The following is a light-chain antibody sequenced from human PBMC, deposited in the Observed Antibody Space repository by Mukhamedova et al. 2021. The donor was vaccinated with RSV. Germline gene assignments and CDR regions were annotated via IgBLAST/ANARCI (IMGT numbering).Light chain of an antibody. CDR3: QSYDSSLSGSGV. Sequence: SSNIGAGYDVHWYQQLPGTAPKLPIYGNSNRPSGVPDRFSGSKSGTSASLAITGLQAEDEADYYCQSYDSSLSGSGVFGTGTKVT. V-gene: IGLV1-40*01. CDR2: GNS. J-gene: IGLJ1*01. CDR1: SSNIGAGYD.